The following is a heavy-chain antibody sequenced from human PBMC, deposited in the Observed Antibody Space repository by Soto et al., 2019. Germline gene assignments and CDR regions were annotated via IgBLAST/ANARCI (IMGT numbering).Heavy chain of an antibody. CDR1: GFSFRNYA. Sequence: GGSLRLSCAASGFSFRNYAMSWVRQAPGKGLEWISTLTGSSSNIYYADSVKGRFAISRDNSRNTPYLQMNSLTAEDTAVYYCANGRATYGLLTHDYWGQGTLVTVSS. D-gene: IGHD3-10*01. J-gene: IGHJ4*02. CDR3: ANGRATYGLLTHDY. V-gene: IGHV3-23*01. CDR2: LTGSSSNI.